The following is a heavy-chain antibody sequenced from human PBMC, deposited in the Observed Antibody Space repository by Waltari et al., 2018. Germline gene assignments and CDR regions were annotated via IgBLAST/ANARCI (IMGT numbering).Heavy chain of an antibody. D-gene: IGHD5-18*01. V-gene: IGHV3-48*03. CDR3: ARDKGRGYSYGLYGGYYYYGMDV. J-gene: IGHJ6*02. Sequence: EVQLVESGGGLVQPGGSLRVSCAASGFTFSSYEMNWVRQDPGKGLGWVSYISSSGSTIYYADSVKGRFTISRDNAKNSLYLQMNSLRAEDTAVYYCARDKGRGYSYGLYGGYYYYGMDVWGQGTTVTVSS. CDR2: ISSSGSTI. CDR1: GFTFSSYE.